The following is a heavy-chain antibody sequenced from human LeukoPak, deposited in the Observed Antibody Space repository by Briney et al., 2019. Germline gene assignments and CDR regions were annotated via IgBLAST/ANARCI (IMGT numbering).Heavy chain of an antibody. CDR2: ISASGGST. CDR1: GFTFSSYA. Sequence: GGSLRLSCAASGFTFSSYAMSWVRQAPGKGLEWVSAISASGGSTYYADSVKGRFTISRDNAKNTLYLQMNSLRAEDTAVYYCARVQSGNYYAFDYWGQGTLVTVS. J-gene: IGHJ4*02. V-gene: IGHV3-23*01. CDR3: ARVQSGNYYAFDY. D-gene: IGHD1-26*01.